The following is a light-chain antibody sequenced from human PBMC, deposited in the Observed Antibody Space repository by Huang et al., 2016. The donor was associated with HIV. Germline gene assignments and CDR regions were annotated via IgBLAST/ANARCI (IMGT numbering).Light chain of an antibody. J-gene: IGKJ4*01. V-gene: IGKV1-9*01. CDR3: QQLNTYPVT. Sequence: IQLTQSPSSLSASIGDRVTITCRASQGISSYLAWYQQKPGKVPKLLIYAASTLQSGVPSMFSGSGSGTDFTLIISSLQPEDFATYYCQQLNTYPVTFGGGTKVEIK. CDR2: AAS. CDR1: QGISSY.